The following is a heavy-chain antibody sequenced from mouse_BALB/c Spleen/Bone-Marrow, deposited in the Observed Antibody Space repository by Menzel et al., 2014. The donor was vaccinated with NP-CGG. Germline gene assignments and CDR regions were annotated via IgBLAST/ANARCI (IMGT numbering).Heavy chain of an antibody. CDR1: GYAFSSYW. D-gene: IGHD2-2*01. Sequence: QVQLQQPGAELVRPGSSVKISCKASGYAFSSYWMTWVKQRPGQGLEWTGQIYPGDGETNYNGKFKGKATLTADKSSSTAYMQLSGLTSEDSAVYFCAKVTTGFAYWGQGTLVTVSA. V-gene: IGHV1-80*01. CDR2: IYPGDGET. J-gene: IGHJ3*01. CDR3: AKVTTGFAY.